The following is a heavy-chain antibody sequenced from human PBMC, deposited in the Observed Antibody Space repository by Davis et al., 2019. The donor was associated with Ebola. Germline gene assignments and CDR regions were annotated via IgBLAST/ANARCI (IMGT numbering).Heavy chain of an antibody. J-gene: IGHJ4*02. CDR1: GGSISSYY. Sequence: MPGGSLRLSCTVSGGSISSYYWSWIRQPPGKGLEWIGYIYYSGSTNYNPSLKSRVTISVDTSKNQFSLKLSSVTAADTAVYYCAREGDYGDDYFDYWGQGTLVTVSS. CDR3: AREGDYGDDYFDY. V-gene: IGHV4-59*01. CDR2: IYYSGST. D-gene: IGHD4-17*01.